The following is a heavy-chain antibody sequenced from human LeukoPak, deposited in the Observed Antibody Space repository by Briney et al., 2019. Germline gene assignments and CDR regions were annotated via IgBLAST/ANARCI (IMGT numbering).Heavy chain of an antibody. CDR1: GYTLTELS. CDR2: FDPEDGET. V-gene: IGHV1-24*01. CDR3: ATGGLERPVYYYGMDV. Sequence: ASVTVSCKVSGYTLTELSMHWVRQAHGKGLEWMGGFDPEDGETIYAQKFQGRVTMTEDTSTDTAYMELSSLRSEDTAVYYCATGGLERPVYYYGMDVWGKGTTVTVSS. D-gene: IGHD1-1*01. J-gene: IGHJ6*04.